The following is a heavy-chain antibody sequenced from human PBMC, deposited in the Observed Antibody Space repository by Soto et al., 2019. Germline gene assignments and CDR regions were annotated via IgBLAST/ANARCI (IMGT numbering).Heavy chain of an antibody. V-gene: IGHV3-15*07. J-gene: IGHJ4*02. D-gene: IGHD6-13*01. Sequence: GGSLRLSCAASGFTFSNAWMNWVRQAPGKGLEWVGRIKSKTDGGTTDYAAPVKGRFTISRDDSKNTLYLQMNSLKTEDTAVYYCTTEGIVAAGDPDAKYYFDYWGQGTLVTVSS. CDR1: GFTFSNAW. CDR3: TTEGIVAAGDPDAKYYFDY. CDR2: IKSKTDGGTT.